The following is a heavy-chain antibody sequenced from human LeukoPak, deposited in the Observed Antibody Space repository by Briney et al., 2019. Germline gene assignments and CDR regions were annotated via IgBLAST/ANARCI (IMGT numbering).Heavy chain of an antibody. V-gene: IGHV6-1*01. D-gene: IGHD6-13*01. J-gene: IGHJ4*02. Sequence: SQTLSLTCAISGDSVSSNSTAWNWIRQSPSRGLEWLGRTYYRSKWYNDYAVSVKSRITINPDTSKNQLSLQLNSVTPEDTAVYYCARDNTPIAAAGSFDYWGQGTLVTVSS. CDR1: GDSVSSNSTA. CDR2: TYYRSKWYN. CDR3: ARDNTPIAAAGSFDY.